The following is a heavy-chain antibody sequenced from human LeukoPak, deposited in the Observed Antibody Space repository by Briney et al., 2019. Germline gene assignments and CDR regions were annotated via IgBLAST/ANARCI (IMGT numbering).Heavy chain of an antibody. CDR1: GFTFSSYS. D-gene: IGHD3-9*01. Sequence: GGSLRLSCAASGFTFSSYSMNWVRQAPGKGLEWVSSISSSSSYIYYADSVKGRFTISRDNAKNSLYLQMNSLRAEDTAVYYCARSLRFYDILTGPSDYWGQGTLVTVSS. CDR2: ISSSSSYI. CDR3: ARSLRFYDILTGPSDY. J-gene: IGHJ4*02. V-gene: IGHV3-21*01.